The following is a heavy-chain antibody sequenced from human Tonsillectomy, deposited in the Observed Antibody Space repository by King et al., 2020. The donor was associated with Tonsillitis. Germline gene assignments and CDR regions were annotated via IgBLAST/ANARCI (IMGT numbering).Heavy chain of an antibody. V-gene: IGHV4-59*08. CDR2: MYYSGTT. Sequence: LQLQESGPGLVKPSETLSLTCTVSGASISSYYLSWIRQPPGKGLEWIAYMYYSGTTNYNPSLKSRVTMSVDTSKNQFSLNLTSVTAADTAVYFCASHGNWDKGKYSFDYWGQGTLVTVSS. J-gene: IGHJ4*02. D-gene: IGHD1/OR15-1a*01. CDR1: GASISSYY. CDR3: ASHGNWDKGKYSFDY.